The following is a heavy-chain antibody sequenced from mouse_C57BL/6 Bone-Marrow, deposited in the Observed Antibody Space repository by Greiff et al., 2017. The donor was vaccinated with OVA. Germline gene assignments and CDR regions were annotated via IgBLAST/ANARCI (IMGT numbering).Heavy chain of an antibody. J-gene: IGHJ4*01. CDR3: ARRRGYDVHYYAMDY. Sequence: EVMLVESGGDLVKPGGSLKLSCAASGFTFSSYGMSWVRQTPDKRLEWVATISSGGSYTYYPDSVKGRFTISRDNAKNTLYLQMSSLKSEDTAMYYCARRRGYDVHYYAMDYWGQGTSVTVSS. CDR1: GFTFSSYG. D-gene: IGHD2-2*01. V-gene: IGHV5-6*02. CDR2: ISSGGSYT.